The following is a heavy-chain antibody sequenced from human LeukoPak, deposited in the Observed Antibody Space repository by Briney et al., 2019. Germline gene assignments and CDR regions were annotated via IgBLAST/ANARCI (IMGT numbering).Heavy chain of an antibody. CDR1: GYTFTNHG. Sequence: ASVKVSCKTSGYTFTNHGISWVRQAPGQGLEWMGWSSSNNDKTYYAQKIQDRVTMTTDTTTGTAFMELRRLRSVDTAVYYCARDDKSGWYPHPDFWGQGTLVTVSS. V-gene: IGHV1-18*04. J-gene: IGHJ4*02. CDR3: ARDDKSGWYPHPDF. D-gene: IGHD6-19*01. CDR2: SSSNNDKT.